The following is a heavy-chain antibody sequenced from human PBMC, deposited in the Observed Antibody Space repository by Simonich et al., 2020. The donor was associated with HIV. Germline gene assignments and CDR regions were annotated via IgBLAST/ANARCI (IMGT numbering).Heavy chain of an antibody. V-gene: IGHV1-69*13. CDR1: GGTFSNYT. CDR3: ARAASIFSRSGADY. D-gene: IGHD3-10*01. J-gene: IGHJ4*02. CDR2: IIPIFATV. Sequence: QVQLVQSGAEVKKPGSSVMVSCKASGGTFSNYTISWVRQAPGQGLEWMGGIIPIFATVNSEQKFQGRVTITADESTTTAYMELSSLRSEDTAVYYCARAASIFSRSGADYWGQGTLVTVSS.